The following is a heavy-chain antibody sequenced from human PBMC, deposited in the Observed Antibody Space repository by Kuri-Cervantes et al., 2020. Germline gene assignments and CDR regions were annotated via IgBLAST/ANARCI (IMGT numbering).Heavy chain of an antibody. Sequence: SETLSLTCTVSGGSISSSGYYWGWIRQPPGKGLDWIGSIYYSGSTYYNPSLKSRVTISVDTSKNQFSLKLSSVTAADTAVYYCARRANYYDSSGNPNNWFDPWGQGTLVTVSS. V-gene: IGHV4-39*01. CDR3: ARRANYYDSSGNPNNWFDP. CDR1: GGSISSSGYY. J-gene: IGHJ5*02. CDR2: IYYSGST. D-gene: IGHD3-22*01.